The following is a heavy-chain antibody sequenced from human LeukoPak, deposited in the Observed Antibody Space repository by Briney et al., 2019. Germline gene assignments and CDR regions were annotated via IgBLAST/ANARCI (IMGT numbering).Heavy chain of an antibody. CDR1: GGTFSSYA. CDR2: IIPIFGTA. CDR3: ASRDIVVVPAAMRVDFWSGSDY. J-gene: IGHJ4*02. D-gene: IGHD2-2*01. Sequence: SVKVSCKASGGTFSSYAISWVRQAPGQGLEWMGGIIPIFGTANYAQKFQGRVTITTDESTSTAYMELSSLRSEDSAVYYCASRDIVVVPAAMRVDFWSGSDYWGQGTLVTVSS. V-gene: IGHV1-69*05.